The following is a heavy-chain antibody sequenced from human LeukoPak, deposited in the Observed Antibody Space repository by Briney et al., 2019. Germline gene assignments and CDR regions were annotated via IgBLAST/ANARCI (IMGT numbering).Heavy chain of an antibody. CDR1: GGSISTYY. V-gene: IGHV4-59*12. D-gene: IGHD5-18*01. J-gene: IGHJ4*02. CDR2: IYHSGST. CDR3: ARYSYGYLGIDY. Sequence: PSETLSLTCTVSGGSISTYYWNWIRQPPGKGLEWIGYIYHSGSTNYNPSLKSRVTISVDRSKNQFSLKLSSVTAADTAVYYCARYSYGYLGIDYWGQGTLVTVSS.